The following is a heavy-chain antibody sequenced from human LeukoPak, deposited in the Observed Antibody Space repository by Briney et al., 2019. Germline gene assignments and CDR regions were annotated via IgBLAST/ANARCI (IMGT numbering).Heavy chain of an antibody. CDR2: INAGNENT. D-gene: IGHD3-16*01. CDR3: ARDLYGDYFDY. J-gene: IGHJ4*02. CDR1: GGTFSSYA. Sequence: ASVKASCKASGGTFSSYAISWVRQAPGQGLEWMGGINAGNENTKYSQKFQGRVSITRDTSASTAYMELSSLTSEDTAVYYCARDLYGDYFDYWGQGTLVTVSS. V-gene: IGHV1-3*01.